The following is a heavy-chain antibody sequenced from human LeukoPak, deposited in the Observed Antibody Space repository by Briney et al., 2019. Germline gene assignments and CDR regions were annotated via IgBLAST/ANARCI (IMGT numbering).Heavy chain of an antibody. CDR3: VKDRRGSSGVGYFDY. V-gene: IGHV3-64D*06. D-gene: IGHD6-6*01. CDR2: ISSNGGST. CDR1: GFTFSSYA. J-gene: IGHJ4*02. Sequence: GGSLRLSCSASGFTFSSYAMHWVRQPPGKGLEYVSAISSNGGSTYYADSVKGRFTISRDNSKNTLYLQMSSLRAEDTAVYYCVKDRRGSSGVGYFDYWGQGTLVTVSS.